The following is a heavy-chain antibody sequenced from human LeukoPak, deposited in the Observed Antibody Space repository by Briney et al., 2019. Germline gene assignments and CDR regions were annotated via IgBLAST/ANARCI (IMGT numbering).Heavy chain of an antibody. J-gene: IGHJ4*02. Sequence: GGSLRPSCAASGFTLSSYWMSWVRQAPGKGLEWVANIKQDGSEKYYVDSVKGRFTISRDNAKNSLYLQMNSLRDEDTAVYYCAKGYYDSSGLGPYYFDYWGQGTLVTVSS. CDR3: AKGYYDSSGLGPYYFDY. CDR2: IKQDGSEK. CDR1: GFTLSSYW. D-gene: IGHD3-22*01. V-gene: IGHV3-7*01.